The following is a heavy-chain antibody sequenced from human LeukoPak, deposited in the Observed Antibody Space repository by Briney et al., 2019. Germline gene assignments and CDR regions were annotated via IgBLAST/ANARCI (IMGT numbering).Heavy chain of an antibody. CDR3: ARQEGDYYYYYGMDV. CDR1: GYSFTSYW. V-gene: IGHV5-51*01. J-gene: IGHJ6*02. Sequence: GESLRISCKGSGYSFTSYWIGWVRQMPGKGLEWMGIIYPGDSDTRYSPSFQGQVTISADKSISTAYLQWSSLKALDTAMYYCARQEGDYYYYYGMDVWGQGTTVTVSS. CDR2: IYPGDSDT.